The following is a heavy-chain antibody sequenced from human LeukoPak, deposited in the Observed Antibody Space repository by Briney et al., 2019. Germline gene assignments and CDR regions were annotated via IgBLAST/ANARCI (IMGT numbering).Heavy chain of an antibody. CDR1: GYTFSTYW. J-gene: IGHJ4*02. D-gene: IGHD2-8*01. V-gene: IGHV5-51*01. Sequence: GESLKISCKGSGYTFSTYWIGWVRQMPGKGLEWMGIIYPDDSDTRYRPSFQGQVTISADKSITTAYLQWNSLRASDTATYYCARKGRSTDVIFDWGQGTLVTVSS. CDR3: ARKGRSTDVIFD. CDR2: IYPDDSDT.